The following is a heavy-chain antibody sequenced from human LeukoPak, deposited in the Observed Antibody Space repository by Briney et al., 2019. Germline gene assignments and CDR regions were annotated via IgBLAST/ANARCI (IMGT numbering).Heavy chain of an antibody. J-gene: IGHJ4*02. Sequence: SETLSLTCTVSGGSIGSGGYYWSWIRQHPGKGLEWIGYIYYSGSTYYNPSLKSRVTISVDTSKNQFSLKLSSVTAADTAVYYCAREWEGYCSGGSCYSGPIDYWGQGTLVTVSS. CDR1: GGSIGSGGYY. V-gene: IGHV4-31*03. CDR3: AREWEGYCSGGSCYSGPIDY. CDR2: IYYSGST. D-gene: IGHD2-15*01.